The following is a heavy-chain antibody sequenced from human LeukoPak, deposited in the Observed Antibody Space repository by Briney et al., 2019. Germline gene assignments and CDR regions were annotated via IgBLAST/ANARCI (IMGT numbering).Heavy chain of an antibody. CDR3: ARRATYYYDSSGYYVGYYGMDV. J-gene: IGHJ6*02. V-gene: IGHV4-30-2*01. Sequence: SQTLSLTCTVSGGSISSGGYYWSWIRQPPGKGLEWIGYIYHSGSTYYNPSLKSRVTISVDRSKNQFSLKLSSVTAADTAVYYCARRATYYYDSSGYYVGYYGMDVWGQGTTVTVSS. D-gene: IGHD3-22*01. CDR1: GGSISSGGYY. CDR2: IYHSGST.